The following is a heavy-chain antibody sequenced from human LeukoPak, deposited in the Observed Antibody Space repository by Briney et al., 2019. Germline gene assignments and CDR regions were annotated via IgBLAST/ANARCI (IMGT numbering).Heavy chain of an antibody. CDR3: ATGVLTGYQVDY. CDR2: FDPEDGET. Sequence: ASVKVSCKVSGYTLTELSMHWVRQAPGKGLEWMGGFDPEDGETIYAQKFQGRVTMTEDTSTDTAYMELSSLRSEDTALYYCATGVLTGYQVDYWGQGTLVTVSS. V-gene: IGHV1-24*01. CDR1: GYTLTELS. D-gene: IGHD3-9*01. J-gene: IGHJ4*02.